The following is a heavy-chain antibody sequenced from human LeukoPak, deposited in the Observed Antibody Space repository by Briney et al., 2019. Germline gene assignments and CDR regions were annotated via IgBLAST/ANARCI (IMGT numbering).Heavy chain of an antibody. J-gene: IGHJ5*02. D-gene: IGHD6-19*01. Sequence: ASVKVSCKASGYTFIRYTMNWVRQAPGNGLEWMGYINTNTGNPTYAQGFTGRFVFSLDTSVSTTYLQISSLNTEDTAVYYCARGDLVAVAQGGSWGQGTQVTVSS. CDR2: INTNTGNP. CDR3: ARGDLVAVAQGGS. V-gene: IGHV7-4-1*02. CDR1: GYTFIRYT.